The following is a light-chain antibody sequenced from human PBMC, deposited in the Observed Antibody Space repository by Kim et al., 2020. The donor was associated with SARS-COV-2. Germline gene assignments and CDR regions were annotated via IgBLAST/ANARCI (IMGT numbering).Light chain of an antibody. CDR1: QGIISY. CDR2: AAS. CDR3: QQYYSYPT. V-gene: IGKV1-8*01. J-gene: IGKJ1*01. Sequence: SASTGDRVTITCRASQGIISYLAWYQQKPGKAPKLLIYAASTLQSGVPSRFSGSGSGTDFTLTISCLQSEDFATYYCQQYYSYPTFGQGTKVDIK.